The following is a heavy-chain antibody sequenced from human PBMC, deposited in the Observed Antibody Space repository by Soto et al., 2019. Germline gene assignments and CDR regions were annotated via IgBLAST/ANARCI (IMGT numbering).Heavy chain of an antibody. CDR3: ARSDYCDSSGYYHTFDY. CDR1: GYTFTSYG. D-gene: IGHD3-22*01. J-gene: IGHJ4*01. Sequence: QVQLVQSGAEVKKPGASVKVSCKASGYTFTSYGISWVRQAPGQGLEWMGWISAYNGNTNYAQKLQGRVTRATDTSTSTADMELRSLRSGDTSVYYCARSDYCDSSGYYHTFDYWGHVTLVPVSS. V-gene: IGHV1-18*04. CDR2: ISAYNGNT.